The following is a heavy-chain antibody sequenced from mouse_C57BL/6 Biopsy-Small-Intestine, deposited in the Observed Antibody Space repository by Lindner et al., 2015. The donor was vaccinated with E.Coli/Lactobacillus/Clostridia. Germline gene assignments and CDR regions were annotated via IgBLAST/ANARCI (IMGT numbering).Heavy chain of an antibody. J-gene: IGHJ2*01. CDR3: ARGGDFDY. Sequence: VQLQESGPELVKPGDSVKISCKASGYSFTGYFMNWVMQSHGKSLEWIGRINPYNGDTFYNQKFKGKATLTVDKSSSTAHMELRSLTSEDSAVYYRARGGDFDYWGQGTTLTVSS. CDR2: INPYNGDT. CDR1: GYSFTGYF. V-gene: IGHV1-20*01.